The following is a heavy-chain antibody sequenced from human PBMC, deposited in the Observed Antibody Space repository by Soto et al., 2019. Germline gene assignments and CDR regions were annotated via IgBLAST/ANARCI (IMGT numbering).Heavy chain of an antibody. Sequence: QVQLVQSGAEVKKPGASVRFSGKASVNTFTTYGLAWGRQAPGQGFEWLGGINTNNGNTNHAQKLQGRVTMTTDTSTSTAYMELRSLRSDDTAVYYCARGVGSGTYYNQYNWFDPWGQGTLVTVSS. CDR1: VNTFTTYG. V-gene: IGHV1-18*01. CDR3: ARGVGSGTYYNQYNWFDP. CDR2: INTNNGNT. J-gene: IGHJ5*02. D-gene: IGHD3-10*01.